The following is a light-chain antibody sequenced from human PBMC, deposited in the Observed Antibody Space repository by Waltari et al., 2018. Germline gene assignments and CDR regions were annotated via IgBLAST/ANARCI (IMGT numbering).Light chain of an antibody. V-gene: IGLV2-23*01. CDR2: EGS. CDR3: CSYAGSSTYWV. Sequence: QSALTQPAAVSGSPGQSITISCTGTSSEVGSYNLVSWYQQHPGKAPKLMIYEGSKRPSGVSTRFSGSKSGHTASLTISGLQAEDEADYYCCSYAGSSTYWVFGGGTKLTVL. J-gene: IGLJ3*02. CDR1: SSEVGSYNL.